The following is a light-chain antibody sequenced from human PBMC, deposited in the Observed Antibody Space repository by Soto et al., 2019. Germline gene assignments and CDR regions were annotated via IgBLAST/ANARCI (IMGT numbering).Light chain of an antibody. Sequence: EILLTQSPGTLSLSPGDRATLSCRASQSLGSTFLAWYQQKSGQSPRLLIYGASDRATDIPDRFSGSGSGADFTLTLSRLEPEDFAVYFCHQYGTLPLSFGGGTKVEIK. J-gene: IGKJ4*01. V-gene: IGKV3-20*01. CDR1: QSLGSTF. CDR2: GAS. CDR3: HQYGTLPLS.